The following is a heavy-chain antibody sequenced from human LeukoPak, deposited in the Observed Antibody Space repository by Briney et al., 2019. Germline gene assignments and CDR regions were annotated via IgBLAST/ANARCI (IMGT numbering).Heavy chain of an antibody. V-gene: IGHV1-69*13. CDR3: ASIEYYYGSGSYYYGMDV. CDR2: IIPIFGTA. D-gene: IGHD3-10*01. CDR1: GGTFSSYA. Sequence: SVNVSCKASGGTFSSYAISWVRQAPGQGLEWMGGIIPIFGTANYAQKFQGRVTITADESTSTAYMELSSLRSEDTAVYYCASIEYYYGSGSYYYGMDVWGQGTTVTVSS. J-gene: IGHJ6*02.